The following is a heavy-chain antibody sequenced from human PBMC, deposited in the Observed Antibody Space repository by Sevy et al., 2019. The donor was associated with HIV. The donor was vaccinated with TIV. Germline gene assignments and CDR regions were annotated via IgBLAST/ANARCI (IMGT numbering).Heavy chain of an antibody. V-gene: IGHV4-34*01. CDR1: GGSFSGYY. J-gene: IGHJ4*02. CDR2: INHSGSA. CDR3: ASRSTRFAAAGFTFDY. D-gene: IGHD6-13*01. Sequence: SETLSLTCAVYGGSFSGYYWSWIRQPPGKGLEWIGEINHSGSANYNPSHKSRVTISVDTSKNQFSLRLSSVTAADTAVYYCASRSTRFAAAGFTFDYWGQGTLVTVSS.